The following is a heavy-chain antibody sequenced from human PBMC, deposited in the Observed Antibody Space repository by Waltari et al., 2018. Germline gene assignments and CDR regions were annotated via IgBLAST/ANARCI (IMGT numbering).Heavy chain of an antibody. J-gene: IGHJ5*02. CDR1: GYSFTSYW. Sequence: EVQLVQSGAEVKKPGESLKISCKGSGYSFTSYWFGWVGQMPGKGLEWMGSIDTGDSDNRYRPSFKGKVTSSADKSIRTAYLQWSSMKASDTATYYRAAQSGPVAGRWFDPWGQGTLVTVSS. CDR2: IDTGDSDN. CDR3: AAQSGPVAGRWFDP. V-gene: IGHV5-51*01. D-gene: IGHD6-19*01.